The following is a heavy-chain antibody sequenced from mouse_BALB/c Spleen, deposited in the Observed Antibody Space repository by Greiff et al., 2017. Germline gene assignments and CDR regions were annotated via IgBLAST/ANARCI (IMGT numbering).Heavy chain of an antibody. J-gene: IGHJ2*01. CDR3: ARSSGKKVY. D-gene: IGHD1-3*01. V-gene: IGHV1-7*01. Sequence: VQLKESGAELAKPGASVKMSCKASGYTFTSYWMHWVKQRPGQGLEWIGYINPSTGYTEYNQKFKDKATLTADKSSSTAYMQLSSLTSEDSAVYYCARSSGKKVYWGQGTTLTVSS. CDR2: INPSTGYT. CDR1: GYTFTSYW.